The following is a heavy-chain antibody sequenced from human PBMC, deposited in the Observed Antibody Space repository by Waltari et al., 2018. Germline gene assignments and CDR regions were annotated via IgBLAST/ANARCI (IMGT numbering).Heavy chain of an antibody. Sequence: EVQLVESGGGLVQPGGSLRHSCVASGFAFHGYWMGWFRQAPGKSLEWVANINDDGTKEFYVESLKGRVTISRDNAKNSVYLQTTSLRAEDTALYYCARSGLVSAFDYWGQGSLVTVAS. V-gene: IGHV3-7*01. CDR1: GFAFHGYW. D-gene: IGHD3-9*01. CDR3: ARSGLVSAFDY. J-gene: IGHJ4*02. CDR2: INDDGTKE.